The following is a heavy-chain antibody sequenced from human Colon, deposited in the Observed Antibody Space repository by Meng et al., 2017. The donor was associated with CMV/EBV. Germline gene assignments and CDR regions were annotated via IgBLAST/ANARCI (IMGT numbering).Heavy chain of an antibody. V-gene: IGHV4-61*08. CDR3: ARVNARIPGALKD. CDR1: GASVNTRDYY. D-gene: IGHD4/OR15-4a*01. CDR2: VYSSGTA. J-gene: IGHJ4*02. Sequence: TVSGASVNTRDYYWTWVRQSPGKTLEWIGYVYSSGTANYNPSLDSRLSISVDTSKNLFSLSLTSVTAVDTATYYCARVNARIPGALKDWGQGVLVTVSS.